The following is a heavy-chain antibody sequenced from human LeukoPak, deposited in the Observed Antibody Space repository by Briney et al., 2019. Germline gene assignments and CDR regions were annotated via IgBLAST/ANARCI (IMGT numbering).Heavy chain of an antibody. CDR3: ARGDYGDYEGAFDY. CDR1: GGSISSGSYY. J-gene: IGHJ4*02. V-gene: IGHV4-61*02. CDR2: IYTSGST. Sequence: PSETLSLTCTVSGGSISSGSYYWSWIRQPAGKGLEWIGRIYTSGSTNYNPSLKSRVTISVGTSKNQFSLKLSSVTAADTAVYYCARGDYGDYEGAFDYWGQGTLVTVSS. D-gene: IGHD4-17*01.